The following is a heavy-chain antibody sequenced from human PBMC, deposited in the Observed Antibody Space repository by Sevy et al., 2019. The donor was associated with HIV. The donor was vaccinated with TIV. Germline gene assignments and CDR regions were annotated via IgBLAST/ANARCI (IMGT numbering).Heavy chain of an antibody. J-gene: IGHJ3*02. CDR1: GFTFGDYA. Sequence: GGSLRLSCTASGFTFGDYAMSWVRLAPGKGLEWVGFIRSKAYGGTTEYAASVKGRFTISRDDSKSIAYLQMNSLKTEDTAVYSCTRGDRGYAFWSGYYQYDAFDIWGQGTMVTVSS. D-gene: IGHD3-3*01. CDR3: TRGDRGYAFWSGYYQYDAFDI. CDR2: IRSKAYGGTT. V-gene: IGHV3-49*04.